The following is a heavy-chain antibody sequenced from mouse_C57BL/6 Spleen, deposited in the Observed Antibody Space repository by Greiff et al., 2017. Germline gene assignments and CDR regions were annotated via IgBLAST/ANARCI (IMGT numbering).Heavy chain of an antibody. Sequence: EVQLQQSVAELVRPGASVKLPCTASGFNIKNTYMHWVKQRPEQSLEWIGGIDPANGNTIYAPKFQGKATLTVDTSSNTAYLQLSSLTSQDTAIFDGARRERRLILLRQKDYWGQGTLVTVSA. CDR3: ARRERRLILLRQKDY. V-gene: IGHV14-3*01. CDR1: GFNIKNTY. J-gene: IGHJ3*01. D-gene: IGHD2-2*01. CDR2: IDPANGNT.